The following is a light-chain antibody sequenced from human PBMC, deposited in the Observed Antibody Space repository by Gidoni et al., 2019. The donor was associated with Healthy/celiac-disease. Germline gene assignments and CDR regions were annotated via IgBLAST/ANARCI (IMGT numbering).Light chain of an antibody. Sequence: DIQMTQSPSTLSASVGDRVTITCRASQSISSWLAWYQQKPGKAPKLLIYDASSLESGVPSRCSGSGSGTECTLPISSLQPDDFATYYCEQYNSYPWTFGEGTKVEIK. CDR2: DAS. CDR3: EQYNSYPWT. J-gene: IGKJ1*01. V-gene: IGKV1-5*01. CDR1: QSISSW.